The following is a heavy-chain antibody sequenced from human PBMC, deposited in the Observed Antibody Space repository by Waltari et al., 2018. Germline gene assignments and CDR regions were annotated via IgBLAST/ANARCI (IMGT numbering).Heavy chain of an antibody. CDR1: GFPFGDYV. CDR2: IRSKTYGETR. J-gene: IGHJ4*02. V-gene: IGHV3-49*04. D-gene: IGHD3-3*01. Sequence: EVQVVESGGDLVQRGQSLRLSCTTSGFPFGDYVLSWVRQAPGKGLEWVSIIRSKTYGETREYAASVKGRFSISRDDSKRIVYLEMNSLQSEDTTIYFCVRGMRGYDYWGQGTRVTVSS. CDR3: VRGMRGYDY.